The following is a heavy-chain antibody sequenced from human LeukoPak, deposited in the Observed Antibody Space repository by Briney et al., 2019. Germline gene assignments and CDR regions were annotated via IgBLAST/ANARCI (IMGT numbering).Heavy chain of an antibody. J-gene: IGHJ4*02. Sequence: GGSLRLSCAASGFTFSRYWMSWVRQAPGKGLEWVANIKEDGSEKYYVDPVKGRFTISRDNAKNSLYLQMNSLRDEDTAVYYCARARSGYYTDYWGQGTLVTVSS. CDR3: ARARSGYYTDY. V-gene: IGHV3-7*02. CDR1: GFTFSRYW. D-gene: IGHD3-22*01. CDR2: IKEDGSEK.